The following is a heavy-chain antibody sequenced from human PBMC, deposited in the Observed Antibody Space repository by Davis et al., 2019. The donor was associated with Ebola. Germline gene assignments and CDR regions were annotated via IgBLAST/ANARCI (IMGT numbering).Heavy chain of an antibody. V-gene: IGHV4-34*01. J-gene: IGHJ4*02. CDR2: INQRRKT. Sequence: PSETLSLTCAISGGSFSDYFRSWIRLSPGKGLEWIGEINQRRKTFYNPALKSRVTMSVDTSKNQFSLKLNSVTAADTAVYYCASPHQIRDTSCFDSWGQGTQVTVSS. CDR3: ASPHQIRDTSCFDS. CDR1: GGSFSDYF.